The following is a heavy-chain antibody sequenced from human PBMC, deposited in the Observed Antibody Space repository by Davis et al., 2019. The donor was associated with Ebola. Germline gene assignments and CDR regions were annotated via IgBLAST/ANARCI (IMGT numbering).Heavy chain of an antibody. CDR1: GGSFSGYY. V-gene: IGHV4-34*01. Sequence: MPSETLSLTCAVYGGSFSGYYWSWIRQPPGKGLEWIGEINHSGSTYYNPSLKSRVTISVDTYKNQFSLKLSSVTAADTAVYYCARHGAGHFDYWGQGTLVTVSS. J-gene: IGHJ4*02. CDR2: INHSGST. CDR3: ARHGAGHFDY. D-gene: IGHD6-19*01.